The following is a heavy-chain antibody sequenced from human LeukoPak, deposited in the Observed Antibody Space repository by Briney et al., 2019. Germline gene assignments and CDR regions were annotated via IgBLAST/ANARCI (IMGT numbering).Heavy chain of an antibody. CDR2: ISYDIYSK. CDR1: GFTFTSSS. V-gene: IGHV3-30*04. Sequence: GGSLRLSCAASGFTFTSSSMHWVRQAPGKGLEWVAVISYDIYSKYYADSVRGRFTISRDNSENTLYLQMNSLRGEDTAVYYCARDAWSVRSYFDYWGQGTQVTVSS. CDR3: ARDAWSVRSYFDY. J-gene: IGHJ4*02. D-gene: IGHD2-8*01.